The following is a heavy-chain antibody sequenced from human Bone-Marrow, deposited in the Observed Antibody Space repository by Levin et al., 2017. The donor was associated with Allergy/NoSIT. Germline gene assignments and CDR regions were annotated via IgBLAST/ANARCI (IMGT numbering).Heavy chain of an antibody. CDR1: GYSFSSYW. V-gene: IGHV5-51*01. Sequence: PGGSLRLSCKASGYSFSSYWIGWVRQVPGKGLEYMGIIYPSDSETRYSPPFQGQVTISADKSISTAYLQWGSLRASDTAMYYCARGSGWQNDYWGQGTLVTVSS. J-gene: IGHJ4*02. D-gene: IGHD6-19*01. CDR3: ARGSGWQNDY. CDR2: IYPSDSET.